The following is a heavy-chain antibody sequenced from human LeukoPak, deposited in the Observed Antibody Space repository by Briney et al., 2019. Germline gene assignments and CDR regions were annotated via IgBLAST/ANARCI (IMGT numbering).Heavy chain of an antibody. CDR2: IYPGDSDT. V-gene: IGHV5-51*01. Sequence: GESLKISCKGSGYTFINYWIAWVRQMPGKGLEWMGIIYPGDSDTRYSPSFQGQVTISVDKSISTAYLQWSSLKASDTAMYYCARRGYYYGMDVWGQGTTVTVSS. CDR3: ARRGYYYGMDV. CDR1: GYTFINYW. J-gene: IGHJ6*02.